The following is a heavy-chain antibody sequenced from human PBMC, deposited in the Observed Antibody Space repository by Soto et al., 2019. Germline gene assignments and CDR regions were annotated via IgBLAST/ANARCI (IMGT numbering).Heavy chain of an antibody. V-gene: IGHV3-30-3*01. CDR3: ATDTYGLDV. CDR2: ISYDGSNK. J-gene: IGHJ6*02. CDR1: GFTFSNFA. Sequence: GGSLRLSCAASGFTFSNFAMHWVRQAPGKGLEWVAVISYDGSNKYYADSVKGRFTISRDNSKNTMYPQMDSLRAGDTAVYYCATDTYGLDVWGQGTSVTVSS.